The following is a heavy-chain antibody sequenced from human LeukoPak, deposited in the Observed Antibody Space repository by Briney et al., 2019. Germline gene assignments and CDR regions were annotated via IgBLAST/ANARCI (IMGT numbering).Heavy chain of an antibody. J-gene: IGHJ3*02. CDR1: GGSISSYY. Sequence: PSETLSLTCTVSGGSISSYYWSWIRQPPGKGLEWIGYIYYSGSTNYSPSLKSRVTISVDTSKNQFSLKLSSVTAADTAVYYCASLMVRGWFDIWGQGTMVTVSS. D-gene: IGHD3-10*01. CDR2: IYYSGST. V-gene: IGHV4-59*08. CDR3: ASLMVRGWFDI.